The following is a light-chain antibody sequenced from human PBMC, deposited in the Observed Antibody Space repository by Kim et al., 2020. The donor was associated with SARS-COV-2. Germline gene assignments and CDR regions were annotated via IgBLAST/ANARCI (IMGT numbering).Light chain of an antibody. CDR2: DVS. CDR3: SSYGSSNWV. Sequence: QSALTQPASVSGSPGQSITISCTGTSSDVGDYNYVSLYQQHPGKAPKLMLFDVSNRPTGVSSRFSGSKSGNTASLTISGLQAEDEADYYCSSYGSSNWVFGGGTQLTVL. V-gene: IGLV2-14*03. J-gene: IGLJ3*02. CDR1: SSDVGDYNY.